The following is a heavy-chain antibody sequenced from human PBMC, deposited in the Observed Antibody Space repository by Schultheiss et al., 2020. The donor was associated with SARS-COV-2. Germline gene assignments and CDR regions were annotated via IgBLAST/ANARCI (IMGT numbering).Heavy chain of an antibody. CDR2: ISSSSSYI. CDR3: ARDRSIAARRELDY. Sequence: GGSLRLSCAASGFTFRSYSMNWVRQAPGKGLEWVSSISSSSSYIYYADSVKGRFTISRDNAKNSLYLQMNSLRAEDTAVYYCARDRSIAARRELDYWGQGTLVTVSS. J-gene: IGHJ4*02. V-gene: IGHV3-21*01. CDR1: GFTFRSYS. D-gene: IGHD6-6*01.